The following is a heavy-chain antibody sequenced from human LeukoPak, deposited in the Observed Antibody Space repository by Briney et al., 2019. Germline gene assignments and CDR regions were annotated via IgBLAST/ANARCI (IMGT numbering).Heavy chain of an antibody. CDR2: INPSGGGT. V-gene: IGHV1-46*01. CDR3: AREGGKGYCSSTSCPVTGLDY. Sequence: ASVKVSCKASGYTFTSYYMHWVRQAPGQGLEWMGIINPSGGGTSYAQKFQGRVTMTRDTSTSTVYMELSSLRSEDTAVYYCAREGGKGYCSSTSCPVTGLDYWGQGTLVTVSS. J-gene: IGHJ4*02. CDR1: GYTFTSYY. D-gene: IGHD2-2*01.